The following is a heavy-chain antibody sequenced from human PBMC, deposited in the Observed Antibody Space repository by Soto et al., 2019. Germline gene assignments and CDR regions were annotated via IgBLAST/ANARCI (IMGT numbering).Heavy chain of an antibody. V-gene: IGHV3-53*01. CDR1: GFTVSSNY. CDR3: ARDSAARSYYYYYGMDV. Sequence: GGSLRLSCAASGFTVSSNYMSWVRQAPGKGLEWVSVIYSGGSTYYADSVKGRLTISRDNSKNTLYLQMNSLRAEDTAVYYCARDSAARSYYYYYGMDVWGQGTTVTVSS. D-gene: IGHD6-6*01. CDR2: IYSGGST. J-gene: IGHJ6*02.